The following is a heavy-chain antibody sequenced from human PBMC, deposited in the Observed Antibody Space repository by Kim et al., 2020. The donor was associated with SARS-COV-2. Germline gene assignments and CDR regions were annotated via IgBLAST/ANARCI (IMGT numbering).Heavy chain of an antibody. V-gene: IGHV3-23*01. CDR3: AKAPNYVRFHY. D-gene: IGHD4-4*01. CDR1: GFTFSSYA. CDR2: ISCSGGST. J-gene: IGHJ4*02. Sequence: GGSLRLSCGASGFTFSSYAMRWVRQAPGKGLEWVSLISCSGGSTYYADSVKGRFTISRDNSRNTLYLQMNSLRAEDTAVYYCAKAPNYVRFHYWGEGTL.